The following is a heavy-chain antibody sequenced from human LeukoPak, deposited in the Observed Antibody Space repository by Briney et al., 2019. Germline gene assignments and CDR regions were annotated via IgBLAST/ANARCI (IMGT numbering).Heavy chain of an antibody. J-gene: IGHJ4*02. CDR3: WLQRGIFDY. CDR2: ISGSGGGT. Sequence: GGSLRLSCAVSGITLSNYGMSWVRQAPGKGLEWVAGISGSGGGTYYADSVKGRFTISRDNAKNSLYLQMNSLRAEDTAVSQRWLQRGIFDYWGQGTLVTVSS. D-gene: IGHD5-24*01. V-gene: IGHV3-23*01. CDR1: GITLSNYG.